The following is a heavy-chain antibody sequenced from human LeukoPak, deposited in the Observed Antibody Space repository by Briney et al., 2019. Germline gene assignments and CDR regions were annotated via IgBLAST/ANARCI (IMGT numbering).Heavy chain of an antibody. V-gene: IGHV4-61*02. CDR1: GGSISSGSYY. J-gene: IGHJ4*02. D-gene: IGHD3-3*01. Sequence: SQTLSLTCTVSGGSISSGSYYWSWIRQPAGKGLEWIGRIYTSGSTNYNPSLKSRVTISVDTSKNQFSLKLSSVTAADTAVYYCARTYYDFWSGYYQGALGSGFDYWGQGTLVTVSS. CDR3: ARTYYDFWSGYYQGALGSGFDY. CDR2: IYTSGST.